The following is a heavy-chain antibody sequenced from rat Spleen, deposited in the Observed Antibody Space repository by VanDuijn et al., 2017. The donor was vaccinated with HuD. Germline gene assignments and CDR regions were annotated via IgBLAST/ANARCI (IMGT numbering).Heavy chain of an antibody. CDR2: INTDSSRT. Sequence: EVQLVESGGGLVQPGSSLKVSCVASGFTFSRYVMHWFRQAPESGMEWLAYINTDSSRTHCAETVKGRFTISRDIANSTLYLRMNSLRSEDTATYYCTRGTYYRHWGQGVMVTVSS. J-gene: IGHJ2*01. CDR3: TRGTYYRH. D-gene: IGHD1-9*01. V-gene: IGHV5-43*01. CDR1: GFTFSRYV.